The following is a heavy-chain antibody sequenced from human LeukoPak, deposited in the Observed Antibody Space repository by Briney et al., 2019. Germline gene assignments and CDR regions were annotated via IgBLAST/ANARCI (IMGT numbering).Heavy chain of an antibody. V-gene: IGHV3-33*08. J-gene: IGHJ4*02. CDR2: IWYDGSNK. CDR1: GFTFDDYG. D-gene: IGHD2-2*01. CDR3: ARDVAVPAYYFDY. Sequence: PGGSLRLSCAASGFTFDDYGMDWVRQAPGKGLEWVAFIWYDGSNKYYADSVKGRFTISRDNSKNTLYLQMNSLRAEDTAVYYCARDVAVPAYYFDYWGQGTLVTVSS.